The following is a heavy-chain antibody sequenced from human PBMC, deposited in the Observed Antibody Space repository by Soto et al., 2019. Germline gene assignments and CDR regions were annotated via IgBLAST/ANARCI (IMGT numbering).Heavy chain of an antibody. J-gene: IGHJ4*02. CDR2: ITSRSGYI. CDR3: ARDYSSYGPFDY. V-gene: IGHV3-21*01. Sequence: PGGSLRLSCAASGFTFGSYDMNWVRQAPGKGLEWVSSITSRSGYIYYADSVKGRFTISRDNAKNSLYLQMNSLRAEDTAVYYCARDYSSYGPFDYWGQGTLVTVSS. D-gene: IGHD5-18*01. CDR1: GFTFGSYD.